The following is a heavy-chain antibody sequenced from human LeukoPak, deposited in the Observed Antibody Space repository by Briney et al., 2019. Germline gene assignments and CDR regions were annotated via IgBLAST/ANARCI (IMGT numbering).Heavy chain of an antibody. CDR3: AREYCSSTSCHQTRRFDY. D-gene: IGHD2-2*01. CDR1: GGSFSGYY. J-gene: IGHJ4*02. V-gene: IGHV4-34*01. CDR2: INHSGST. Sequence: SETLSLTCAVYGGSFSGYYWSGIRQPPGKGLEWIGEINHSGSTNYNPSLKSRVTISVDTSKNQFSLKLSSVTAADTAVYYCAREYCSSTSCHQTRRFDYWGQGTLVTVSS.